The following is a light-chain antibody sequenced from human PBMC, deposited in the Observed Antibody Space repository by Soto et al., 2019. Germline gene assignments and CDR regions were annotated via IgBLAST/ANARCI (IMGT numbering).Light chain of an antibody. V-gene: IGKV4-1*01. Sequence: DIVMTQSPDSLAVSLGERATINCKSSQSVLYSSNNKNCLAWYQQKPGQPPKLLIYWASTRESGVPDRFSGSGSGTDFTLTISSLQAEDVAVYDCQQYYSPLWTFGQGTKVEIK. CDR1: QSVLYSSNNKNC. CDR3: QQYYSPLWT. CDR2: WAS. J-gene: IGKJ1*01.